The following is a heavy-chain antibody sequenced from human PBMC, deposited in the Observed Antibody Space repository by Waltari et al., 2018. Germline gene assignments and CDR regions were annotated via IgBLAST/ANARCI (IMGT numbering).Heavy chain of an antibody. J-gene: IGHJ5*02. CDR1: GNTFTSYY. V-gene: IGHV1-46*01. D-gene: IGHD6-19*01. CDR2: MNPSGGTT. Sequence: QVQLVQSGAEVKKPGASVKVSCKASGNTFTSYYVHWVRQAPGQGLEWMGLMNPSGGTTTYAQQFQGRVTMTGDTSTSRVYMELSSLRSEDTAVYYCAIYSSGWYPWGQGTLVTVSS. CDR3: AIYSSGWYP.